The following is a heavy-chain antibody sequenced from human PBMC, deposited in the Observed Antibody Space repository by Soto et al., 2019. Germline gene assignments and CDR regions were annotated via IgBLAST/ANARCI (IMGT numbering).Heavy chain of an antibody. Sequence: EVPLVESGGGLIQPGGSLRLSCAASGFTFSSNDMNWVRQAPGKGLEWVSLIYSGGSTYYADSVQGRFTISRDNSTNTLYLQMSSLRAEDTAVYYCATRPLLPGAPWGQGTMVSVSS. CDR1: GFTFSSND. V-gene: IGHV3-53*01. D-gene: IGHD3-22*01. CDR2: IYSGGST. CDR3: ATRPLLPGAP. J-gene: IGHJ3*01.